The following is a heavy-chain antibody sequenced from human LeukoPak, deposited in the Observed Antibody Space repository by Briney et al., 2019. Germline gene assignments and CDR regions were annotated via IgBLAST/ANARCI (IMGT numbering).Heavy chain of an antibody. Sequence: SETLSLTCTLSGGSFSSGSFFWDWIRQPPGKGLEWLGSIHSIGSTYYNPSLKSRLTMSVDTSKNQFSLKLSSVTAADTAVYYCATTSYISGWHWNFDYWGQGTLVTVSS. J-gene: IGHJ4*02. D-gene: IGHD6-19*01. V-gene: IGHV4-39*01. CDR3: ATTSYISGWHWNFDY. CDR1: GGSFSSGSFF. CDR2: IHSIGST.